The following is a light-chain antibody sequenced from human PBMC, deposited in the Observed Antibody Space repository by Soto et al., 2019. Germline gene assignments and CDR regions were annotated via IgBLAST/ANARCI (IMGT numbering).Light chain of an antibody. CDR2: DVS. CDR1: SSDVGDYNY. J-gene: IGLJ2*01. Sequence: QSVLTQPASVSGSPGQSITISCTGTSSDVGDYNYVSWYQQHPGKAPKVMIYDVSSRPSGVSHRFSGSKSDNTASLTISGLQADDEADYYCSSYSSSSTLMVFGGGTQLTVL. V-gene: IGLV2-14*03. CDR3: SSYSSSSTLMV.